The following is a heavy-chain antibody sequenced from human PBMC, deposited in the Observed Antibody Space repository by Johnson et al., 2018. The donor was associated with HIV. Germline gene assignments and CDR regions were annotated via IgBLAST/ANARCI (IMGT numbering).Heavy chain of an antibody. V-gene: IGHV3-30-3*01. CDR1: EFTFSTYA. D-gene: IGHD3-16*01. J-gene: IGHJ3*02. CDR3: AREAYRAFDI. CDR2: ISYDGSNK. Sequence: QVQLVESGGGVVQPGRSLRLSCAASEFTFSTYAMHWVRQAPGKGLEWVAVISYDGSNKYYADSVKGRFTIPRDNSKNTLHLQMNSLRAEDTAVYYCAREAYRAFDIWGQGTMVTVSS.